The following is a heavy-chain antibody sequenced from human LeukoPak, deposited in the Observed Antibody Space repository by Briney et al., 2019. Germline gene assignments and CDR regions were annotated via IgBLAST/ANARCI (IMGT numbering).Heavy chain of an antibody. CDR2: ISGSGGST. CDR1: GFTFSSYA. J-gene: IGHJ5*02. D-gene: IGHD6-25*01. Sequence: GGSLRLSCAASGFTFSSYAMSWVRQAPGKGLEWVSAISGSGGSTYYADSVKGRFTISRDNSKNTLYLQMNSLRAEDTAVYYCAKDRSSGWRTLYNWFDPWGQGTLVTVSS. CDR3: AKDRSSGWRTLYNWFDP. V-gene: IGHV3-23*01.